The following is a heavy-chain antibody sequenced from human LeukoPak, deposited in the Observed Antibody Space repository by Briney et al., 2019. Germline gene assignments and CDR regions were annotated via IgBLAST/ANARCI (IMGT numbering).Heavy chain of an antibody. Sequence: GGSLRLSCAASGVNFSTYWMKWGRQPPGEGGGWGAKIMRDGSEKYYVDSVKGRFTISRDNAKNSLYLQMNSLRAEDTAVYYCARDPSRGYSYGYADYWGQGSLVIVSS. J-gene: IGHJ4*02. CDR2: IMRDGSEK. CDR3: ARDPSRGYSYGYADY. CDR1: GVNFSTYW. D-gene: IGHD5-18*01. V-gene: IGHV3-7*01.